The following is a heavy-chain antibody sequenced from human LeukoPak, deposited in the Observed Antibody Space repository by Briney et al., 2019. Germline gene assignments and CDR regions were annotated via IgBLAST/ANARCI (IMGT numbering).Heavy chain of an antibody. Sequence: PSETLSLTCAVYGGSFSGYYWSWIRQPPGKGLEWIGEINHSGSTNYNPSLKSRATISVDTSKNQFSLKLSSVTAADTAVYYRARGLTVTPFDPWGQGTLVTVSS. CDR3: ARGLTVTPFDP. D-gene: IGHD4-17*01. CDR1: GGSFSGYY. CDR2: INHSGST. V-gene: IGHV4-34*01. J-gene: IGHJ5*02.